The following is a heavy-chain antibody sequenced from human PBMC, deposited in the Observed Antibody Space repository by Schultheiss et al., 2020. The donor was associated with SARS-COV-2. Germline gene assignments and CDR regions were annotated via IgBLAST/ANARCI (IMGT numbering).Heavy chain of an antibody. CDR3: ARGKYYYDSSGYYYFDY. J-gene: IGHJ4*02. Sequence: GGSLRLSCAASGFTFSSYGMHWVRQAPGKGLEWVAVIWYDGSNKYYADSVKGRFTISRENAKNSLYLQMNSLRAGDTAVYYCARGKYYYDSSGYYYFDYWGQGTLVTVSS. CDR1: GFTFSSYG. V-gene: IGHV3-33*08. D-gene: IGHD3-22*01. CDR2: IWYDGSNK.